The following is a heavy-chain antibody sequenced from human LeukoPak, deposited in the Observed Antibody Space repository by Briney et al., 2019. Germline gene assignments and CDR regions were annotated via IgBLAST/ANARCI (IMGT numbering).Heavy chain of an antibody. Sequence: GGSLRLSCAASGFTFNNYNMNWVRQAPGRALEWVSSITSSGTYIFYADSVKGRFTISRDNARNSPYLQVNSLRAEDTAVYYCARDGQDYYDSSGYLHYWGQGTLVTVSS. J-gene: IGHJ4*02. CDR3: ARDGQDYYDSSGYLHY. CDR2: ITSSGTYI. V-gene: IGHV3-21*01. CDR1: GFTFNNYN. D-gene: IGHD3-22*01.